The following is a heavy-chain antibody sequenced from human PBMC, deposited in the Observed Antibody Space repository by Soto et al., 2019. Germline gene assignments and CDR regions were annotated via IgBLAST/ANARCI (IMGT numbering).Heavy chain of an antibody. CDR3: ARHRTTYYDILTGHYTGAFDI. J-gene: IGHJ3*02. D-gene: IGHD3-9*01. V-gene: IGHV4-39*01. CDR1: GGSISSSSYY. CDR2: IYYSGST. Sequence: SETLSLTCTVSGGSISSSSYYWGWIRQPPGKGLEWIGSIYYSGSTYYNPSLKSRVTISVDTSKNQFSLKLSSVTAADTAVYYCARHRTTYYDILTGHYTGAFDIWGQGTMVTVSS.